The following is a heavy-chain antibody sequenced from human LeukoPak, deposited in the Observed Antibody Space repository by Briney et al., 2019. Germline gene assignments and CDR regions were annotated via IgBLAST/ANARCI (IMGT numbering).Heavy chain of an antibody. J-gene: IGHJ6*03. CDR3: ARDSYCSSTSCWGYYYYYMDV. CDR1: GGTFSSYA. D-gene: IGHD2-2*01. Sequence: SVKVSCKASGGTFSSYAISWVRQAPGQGLEWMGRIIPILGIANYAQKFQGRVTITADKSTSTAYMELSSLRSEDTAVYYCARDSYCSSTSCWGYYYYYMDVWGKGTTVTVSS. CDR2: IIPILGIA. V-gene: IGHV1-69*04.